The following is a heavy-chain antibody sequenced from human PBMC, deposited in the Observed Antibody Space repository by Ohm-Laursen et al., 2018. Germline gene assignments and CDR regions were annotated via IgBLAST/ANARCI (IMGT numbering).Heavy chain of an antibody. D-gene: IGHD2-15*01. J-gene: IGHJ4*02. V-gene: IGHV3-7*01. Sequence: SLRLSCSASGFSFSTYWMTWVRQAPGKGLEYVANIIQDGNEKFYVDSVKGRFTVSRDNSKDTLYLQMNSLRNEDTAIYYCAKDVGVAFAYDSWGQGTLVTVSS. CDR1: GFSFSTYW. CDR2: IIQDGNEK. CDR3: AKDVGVAFAYDS.